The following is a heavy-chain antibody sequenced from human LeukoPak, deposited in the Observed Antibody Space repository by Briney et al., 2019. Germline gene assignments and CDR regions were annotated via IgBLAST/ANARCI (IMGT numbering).Heavy chain of an antibody. Sequence: GGSLRLSCAASGFTFDDYGMSWVRQAPGKGLEWVSIIYSGGSTFYADSVKGRFTISRDNSKNTLYLQMNSLRAEDTAVYYCTRARAVASFYGFDPWGQGTLVTVSS. D-gene: IGHD6-19*01. CDR2: IYSGGST. CDR3: TRARAVASFYGFDP. J-gene: IGHJ5*02. V-gene: IGHV3-53*01. CDR1: GFTFDDYG.